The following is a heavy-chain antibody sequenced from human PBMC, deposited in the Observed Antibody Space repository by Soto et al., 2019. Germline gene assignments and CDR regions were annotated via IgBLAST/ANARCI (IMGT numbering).Heavy chain of an antibody. V-gene: IGHV3-7*05. Sequence: EVQLVESGGGLVQPGGSLRLSCVASGFTLSSYWMSWVRQAPGKGPEWVANIKGAGSEKYYAASVKGRFTISRDNAKNSLLLEMNSLRAEDTALYYCARCVGAVAGSNLGQGTLVTVSS. CDR1: GFTLSSYW. CDR3: ARCVGAVAGSN. D-gene: IGHD6-19*01. J-gene: IGHJ1*01. CDR2: IKGAGSEK.